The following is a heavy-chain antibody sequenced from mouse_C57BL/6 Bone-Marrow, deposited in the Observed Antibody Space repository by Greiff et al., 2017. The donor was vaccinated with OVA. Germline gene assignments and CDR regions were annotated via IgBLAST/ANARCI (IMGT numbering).Heavy chain of an antibody. CDR1: GFNIQNTY. J-gene: IGHJ4*01. D-gene: IGHD2-3*01. CDR3: AGWLLSAMDY. V-gene: IGHV14-3*01. Sequence: EVQLQQSVAELVRPGASVKLSCTASGFNIQNTYMPWVKQRPEQGLEWIGRLDPANSNTKYAPKFQGTATITADTSSNTAYLQLSSLISEDTAIYYCAGWLLSAMDYWGQGTSVTVSS. CDR2: LDPANSNT.